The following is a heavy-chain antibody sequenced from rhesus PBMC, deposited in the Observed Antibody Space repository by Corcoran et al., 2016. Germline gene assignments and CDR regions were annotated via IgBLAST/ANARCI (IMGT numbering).Heavy chain of an antibody. CDR3: ARSLTLDY. V-gene: IGHV2S2*01. D-gene: IGHD2-15*01. Sequence: QVTLKESGPAVVKPTQTLTLTCTIPGFSLRSPDTRVHWIRQSPGKALEWLALIDWHNVKEYSTSLKTRLTILQDTAKNQVVLIMTHMDPMDTATYYCARSLTLDYWGQGVLVTVSS. J-gene: IGHJ4*01. CDR2: IDWHNVK. CDR1: GFSLRSPDTR.